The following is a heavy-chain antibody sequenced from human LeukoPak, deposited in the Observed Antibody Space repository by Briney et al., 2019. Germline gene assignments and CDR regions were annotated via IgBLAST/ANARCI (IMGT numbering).Heavy chain of an antibody. CDR2: INHSGST. Sequence: SETLSLTCAVYGGSFSGYYWSWIRQPPGKGLEWIGEINHSGSTNYSPSLKSRVTISVDTSKNQFSLKLSSVTAADTAVYYCARGSAYCSTTSCSSPADYWGQGTLVTVSS. J-gene: IGHJ4*02. D-gene: IGHD2-2*01. CDR1: GGSFSGYY. CDR3: ARGSAYCSTTSCSSPADY. V-gene: IGHV4-34*01.